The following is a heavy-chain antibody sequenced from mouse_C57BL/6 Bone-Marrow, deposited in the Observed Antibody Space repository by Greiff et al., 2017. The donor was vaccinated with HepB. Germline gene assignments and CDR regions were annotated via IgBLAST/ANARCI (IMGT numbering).Heavy chain of an antibody. D-gene: IGHD1-1*01. CDR2: IDPSDSYT. CDR1: GYTFTSYW. V-gene: IGHV1-50*01. Sequence: QVQLQQPGAELVKPGASVKLSCKASGYTFTSYWMQWVKQRPGQGLEWIGEIDPSDSYTNYHQKFKGKATLTVETSSSTAYMQLSSLKSEDSAVYYCARSYYGSYAYWGQGTTLTVSS. J-gene: IGHJ2*01. CDR3: ARSYYGSYAY.